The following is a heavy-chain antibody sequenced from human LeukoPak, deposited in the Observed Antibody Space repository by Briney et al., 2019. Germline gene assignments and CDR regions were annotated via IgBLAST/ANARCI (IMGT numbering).Heavy chain of an antibody. CDR1: GGSISSGGDY. CDR3: ARGGGWYNY. Sequence: SETLSLTCTVSGGSISSGGDYWSWIRQPPGKGLEWIWEINHSGSTNYNPSLKSRVTISVDTSKNQFSLKLSSVTAADTAVYYCARGGGWYNYWGQGTLVTVSS. V-gene: IGHV4-39*07. D-gene: IGHD6-19*01. J-gene: IGHJ4*02. CDR2: INHSGST.